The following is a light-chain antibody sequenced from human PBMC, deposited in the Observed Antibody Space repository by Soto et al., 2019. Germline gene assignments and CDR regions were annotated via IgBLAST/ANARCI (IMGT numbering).Light chain of an antibody. V-gene: IGKV3-20*01. CDR2: GAS. Sequence: EIVLTQSPGTLSLSPGERATLSCRASQSVSSNYLAWYQQKPGQAPRLLIYGASSRATGIPDRFSGSGSGADFPLTISRLEPEDFAVYYCQQYGSSPPTFGQGTRLEIK. CDR1: QSVSSNY. J-gene: IGKJ5*01. CDR3: QQYGSSPPT.